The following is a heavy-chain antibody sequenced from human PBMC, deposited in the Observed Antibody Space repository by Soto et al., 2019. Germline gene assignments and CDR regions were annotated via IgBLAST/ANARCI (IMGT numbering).Heavy chain of an antibody. CDR3: ARTYYDFWSGFNYYYYGMDV. D-gene: IGHD3-3*01. CDR1: GFTFSSYG. CDR2: IWYDGSNK. V-gene: IGHV3-33*01. J-gene: IGHJ6*02. Sequence: SGGSLRLSCAASGFTFSSYGMHWVHQAPGKGLEWVAVIWYDGSNKYYADSVKGRFTISRDNSKNTLYLQMNSLRAEDTAVYYCARTYYDFWSGFNYYYYGMDVWGQGTTVTVSS.